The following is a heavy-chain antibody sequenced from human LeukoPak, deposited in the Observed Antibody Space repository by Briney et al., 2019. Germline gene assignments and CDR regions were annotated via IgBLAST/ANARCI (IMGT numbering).Heavy chain of an antibody. Sequence: ASVKVSCKASGYTFTSYYMHWVRQAPGQGLEWMGIINPSGGSTSYAQKFQGRVTMTRDMSTSTVYMELSSLRSEDTAVYYCARDLDYVWGSYRHRGAVGIWRQGTMVTVSS. D-gene: IGHD3-16*02. J-gene: IGHJ3*02. V-gene: IGHV1-46*01. CDR3: ARDLDYVWGSYRHRGAVGI. CDR2: INPSGGST. CDR1: GYTFTSYY.